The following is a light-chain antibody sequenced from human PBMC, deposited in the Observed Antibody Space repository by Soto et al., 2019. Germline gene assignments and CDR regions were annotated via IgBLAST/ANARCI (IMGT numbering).Light chain of an antibody. J-gene: IGLJ1*01. CDR1: SIDVGGYNY. V-gene: IGLV2-14*01. CDR3: HSYTSKSPGV. CDR2: EVS. Sequence: QSALTQPASVSGSPGQSITISCTGTSIDVGGYNYVSWYQQHPGKAPKLIIYEVSNRPSGVSNRFSGSTSCNTASLTISGRQAEDEADYYCHSYTSKSPGVFGTGTKVTVL.